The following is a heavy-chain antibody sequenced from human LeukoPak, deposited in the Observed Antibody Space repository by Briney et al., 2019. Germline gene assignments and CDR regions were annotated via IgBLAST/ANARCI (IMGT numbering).Heavy chain of an antibody. CDR1: GFTFDDYG. CDR3: ARATSSSGYYYYYMDV. CDR2: ITWNGGST. V-gene: IGHV3-20*04. Sequence: GGSLRLSCAASGFTFDDYGMSWVRQAPGKGLEWVSGITWNGGSTGYADSVKGRFTISRDNAKNSLYLQMNSLRDEDTALYYCARATSSSGYYYYYMDVWGKGTTVTVS. J-gene: IGHJ6*03. D-gene: IGHD6-6*01.